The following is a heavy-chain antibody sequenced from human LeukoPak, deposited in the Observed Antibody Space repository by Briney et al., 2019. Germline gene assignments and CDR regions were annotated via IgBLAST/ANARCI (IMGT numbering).Heavy chain of an antibody. D-gene: IGHD3-16*02. J-gene: IGHJ4*02. V-gene: IGHV4-39*01. CDR3: ARGMGYDYVWGSYRPGPYYFGY. CDR2: IYYSGST. Sequence: SETLSLTCTVSGGSISSSSYYWGWIRQPPGKGLEWIGSIYYSGSTYYNPSLKSRVTISVDTSKNQFSLKLSSVTAADTAVYYCARGMGYDYVWGSYRPGPYYFGYWGQGTLVTVSS. CDR1: GGSISSSSYY.